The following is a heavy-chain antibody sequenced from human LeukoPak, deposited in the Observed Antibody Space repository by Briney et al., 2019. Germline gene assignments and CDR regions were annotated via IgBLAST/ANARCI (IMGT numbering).Heavy chain of an antibody. D-gene: IGHD4-17*01. Sequence: PSETLSPTCTVSGGSISSYYWSWIRQPAGKGLEWIGRIYTSGSTNYNPSLKSRVTMSVDTSKSQFSLKLSSVTAADTAVYYCAREKDDYGDYCFDYWGQGTLVTVSS. J-gene: IGHJ4*02. CDR3: AREKDDYGDYCFDY. CDR1: GGSISSYY. CDR2: IYTSGST. V-gene: IGHV4-4*07.